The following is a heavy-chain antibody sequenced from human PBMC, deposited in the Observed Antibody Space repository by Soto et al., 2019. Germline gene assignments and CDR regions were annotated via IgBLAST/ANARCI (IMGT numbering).Heavy chain of an antibody. Sequence: SETLSLTCTVSGGSISSYYWSWIRQPPGKGLEWIGYIYYSGSTNYNPSLKSRVTISVDTSKNQFSLKLSSVTAADTAVYYCARHGYSYGYYYYYYKDVWSKGTTVTVSS. V-gene: IGHV4-59*08. CDR1: GGSISSYY. CDR2: IYYSGST. J-gene: IGHJ6*03. CDR3: ARHGYSYGYYYYYYKDV. D-gene: IGHD5-18*01.